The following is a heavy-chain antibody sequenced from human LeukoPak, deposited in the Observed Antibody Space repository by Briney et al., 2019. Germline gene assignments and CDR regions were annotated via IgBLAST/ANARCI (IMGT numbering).Heavy chain of an antibody. CDR2: ISTSSSYI. CDR3: ARNRDGYIYYFDY. Sequence: PGESLRLSCAASGFTLSTYSMNWVRQAPGKGLEWVSSISTSSSYIFYADSLKGRFTISRDNSKNSLYLQMNSLRAEDTAVYYCARNRDGYIYYFDYWGQGTLVTVSS. J-gene: IGHJ4*02. D-gene: IGHD5-24*01. V-gene: IGHV3-21*01. CDR1: GFTLSTYS.